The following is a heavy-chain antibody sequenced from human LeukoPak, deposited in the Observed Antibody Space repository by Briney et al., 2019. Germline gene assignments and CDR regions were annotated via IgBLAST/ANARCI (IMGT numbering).Heavy chain of an antibody. Sequence: KTSETLSLTCAVYGGSFSGYYWSWIRQPPGKGLEWIGEINHSGSTNYNPSLESRVTISVDTSKNQFSLKLSSVTAADTAVYYCANRSGGDVDYWGQGTLVTVS. V-gene: IGHV4-34*01. CDR1: GGSFSGYY. D-gene: IGHD3-16*01. J-gene: IGHJ4*02. CDR3: ANRSGGDVDY. CDR2: INHSGST.